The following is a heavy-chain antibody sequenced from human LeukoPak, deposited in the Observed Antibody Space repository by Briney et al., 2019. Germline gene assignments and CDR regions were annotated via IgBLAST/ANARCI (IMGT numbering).Heavy chain of an antibody. V-gene: IGHV1-69*13. Sequence: SVKVSCKASGGTFGSYAISWVRQAPGQGLEWMGGIIPIFGTANYAQKFQGRVTITADESTSTAYMELSSLRSEDTAVYYCAREGCSSTSCYDYYYYGMDVWGQGTTVTVSS. CDR3: AREGCSSTSCYDYYYYGMDV. D-gene: IGHD2-2*01. CDR1: GGTFGSYA. CDR2: IIPIFGTA. J-gene: IGHJ6*02.